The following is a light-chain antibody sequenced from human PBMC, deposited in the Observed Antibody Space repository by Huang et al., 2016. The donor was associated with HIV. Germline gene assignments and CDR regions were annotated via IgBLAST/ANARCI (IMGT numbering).Light chain of an antibody. CDR3: QQSYRTPRT. CDR2: GAS. Sequence: YLNWYQQKSGRAPRLLIYGASKLQSGVPSRFSGRASGTHFSLTINSLQPDDSAIYYCQQSYRTPRTFGQGTNLEI. CDR1: Y. J-gene: IGKJ2*01. V-gene: IGKV1-39*01.